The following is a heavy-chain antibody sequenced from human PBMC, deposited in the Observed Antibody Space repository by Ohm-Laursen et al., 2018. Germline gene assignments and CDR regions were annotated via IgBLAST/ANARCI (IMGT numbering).Heavy chain of an antibody. V-gene: IGHV3-30*18. CDR2: ISDDGTNK. CDR3: AKGPDYGDHYFDY. Sequence: SLRLSCAAPGFTFTTYVMHWVRQAPGKGLEWVAAISDDGTNKYYAGSLKGRFTVSRDNSKNTLSLQMNSLRAEDTAVYYCAKGPDYGDHYFDYWGQGTLVAVSS. CDR1: GFTFTTYV. J-gene: IGHJ4*02. D-gene: IGHD4-17*01.